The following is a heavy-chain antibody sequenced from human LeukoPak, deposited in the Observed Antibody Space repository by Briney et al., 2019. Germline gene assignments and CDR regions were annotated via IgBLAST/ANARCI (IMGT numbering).Heavy chain of an antibody. CDR1: GYTFTSYG. D-gene: IGHD6-13*01. CDR3: ARGTIAAATPEVFDP. J-gene: IGHJ5*02. CDR2: ISAYNGNT. Sequence: GAAVKVSCKTSGYTFTSYGISWVRQAPGQGLEWMGWISAYNGNTNYAQKLQGRVTMTTDTSTSTAYMELRSLGSDDTAVYYCARGTIAAATPEVFDPWGQGTLVTVSS. V-gene: IGHV1-18*01.